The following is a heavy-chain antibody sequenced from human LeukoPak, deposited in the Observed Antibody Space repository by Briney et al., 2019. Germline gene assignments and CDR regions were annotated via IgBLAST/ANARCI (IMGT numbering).Heavy chain of an antibody. CDR2: ISSSSSYI. D-gene: IGHD3-9*01. CDR3: ARDERPWRQGILAF. Sequence: GGSLRLSCAASGFTFSSYSMNWVRQAPGKGLGWVSSISSSSSYIYYADSVKGRFTISRDNAKNSLYLQMNSLRAEDTAVYYCARDERPWRQGILAFWGQGTLVTVSS. CDR1: GFTFSSYS. J-gene: IGHJ4*02. V-gene: IGHV3-21*01.